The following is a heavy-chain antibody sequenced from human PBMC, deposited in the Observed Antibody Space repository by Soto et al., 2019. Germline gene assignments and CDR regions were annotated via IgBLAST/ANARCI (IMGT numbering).Heavy chain of an antibody. CDR3: ARVGGFEFSGEDGPDYYYYGMDV. Sequence: GASVKVSCKASGGTFSSYAISWLRQSAGQGLEWMGGIIPIFGTANYAQKFQGRVTITADESTSTAYMELSSLRSEDTAVYYCARVGGFEFSGEDGPDYYYYGMDVWGQGTTVTVSS. CDR1: GGTFSSYA. CDR2: IIPIFGTA. J-gene: IGHJ6*02. D-gene: IGHD3-10*01. V-gene: IGHV1-69*13.